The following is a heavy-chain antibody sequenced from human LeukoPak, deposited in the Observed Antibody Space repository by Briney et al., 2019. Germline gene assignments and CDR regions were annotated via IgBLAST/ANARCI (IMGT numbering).Heavy chain of an antibody. CDR2: VSYDGSNI. Sequence: GGSLRLSCAASGFTFNDYALHWVRQAPGKGLEWVAVVSYDGSNIYYADSVKGRFTVSRDDSKNTLYLQMNSLRADDTALYYCARDPRTYCSSSSCYDLDYWGQGTLVTVSS. D-gene: IGHD2-2*01. CDR1: GFTFNDYA. V-gene: IGHV3-30*04. J-gene: IGHJ4*02. CDR3: ARDPRTYCSSSSCYDLDY.